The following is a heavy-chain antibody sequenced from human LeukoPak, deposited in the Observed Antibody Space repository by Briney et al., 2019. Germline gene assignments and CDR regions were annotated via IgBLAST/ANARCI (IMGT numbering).Heavy chain of an antibody. CDR2: IYYSGST. D-gene: IGHD3-3*01. V-gene: IGHV4-39*01. Sequence: TSETLSLTCTVSGGSISSSSYYWGWIRQPPGKGLEWIGSIYYSGSTYYNPSLKSRVTISVDTSKNQFSLKLSSVTAADTAVYYCARQLGRFLEWLLYPHYYYYGMDVWGQGTTVTVS. CDR1: GGSISSSSYY. J-gene: IGHJ6*02. CDR3: ARQLGRFLEWLLYPHYYYYGMDV.